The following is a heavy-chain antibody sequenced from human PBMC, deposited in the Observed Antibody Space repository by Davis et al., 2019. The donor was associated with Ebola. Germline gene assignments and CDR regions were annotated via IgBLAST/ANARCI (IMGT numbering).Heavy chain of an antibody. CDR1: GFTFSSYS. CDR2: ISSSSSYI. J-gene: IGHJ6*02. D-gene: IGHD4-17*01. V-gene: IGHV3-21*01. Sequence: GGSLRLSCAASGFTFSSYSMNWVRQAPGKGLEWVSSISSSSSYIYYADSVKGRFTISRDNAKNSLYLQMNSLRAEDTAVYYCARISTVTTFDYYYGMDVWGQGTTVTVSS. CDR3: ARISTVTTFDYYYGMDV.